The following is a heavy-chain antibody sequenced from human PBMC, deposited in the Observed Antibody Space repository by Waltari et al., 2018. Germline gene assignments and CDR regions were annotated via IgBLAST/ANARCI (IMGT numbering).Heavy chain of an antibody. J-gene: IGHJ5*02. D-gene: IGHD4-17*01. CDR2: FYSTGST. V-gene: IGHV4-61*09. Sequence: QVQLQESGPGLVKPSQTLSLTCTVSGGSISSGTYYWTWVRQAAGKGLEWIGYFYSTGSTNYNPSLSNRVTISVDKSKNQFSLNLDAATAADTAVYYCVRGLRDADYQRWFDPWGQGALVTVSS. CDR3: VRGLRDADYQRWFDP. CDR1: GGSISSGTYY.